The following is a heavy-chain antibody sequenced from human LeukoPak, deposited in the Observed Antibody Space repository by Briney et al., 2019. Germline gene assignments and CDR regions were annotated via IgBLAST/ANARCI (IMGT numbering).Heavy chain of an antibody. CDR1: GFTFSSYW. J-gene: IGHJ5*02. CDR2: IKEDGSEK. D-gene: IGHD3-16*02. CDR3: ARNSVYSFPNWFDP. V-gene: IGHV3-7*01. Sequence: GGSLRLSCAASGFTFSSYWMSWVCQAPGKGLEWVANIKEDGSEKRDVDSVKGRFTISRDNAKNSLYLQMNSLRAEDTAVYYCARNSVYSFPNWFDPWGQGTLVTVSS.